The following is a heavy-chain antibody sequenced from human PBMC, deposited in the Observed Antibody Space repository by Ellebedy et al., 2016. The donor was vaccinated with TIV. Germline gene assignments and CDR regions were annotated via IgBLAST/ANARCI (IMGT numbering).Heavy chain of an antibody. CDR2: INHSGST. V-gene: IGHV4-34*01. J-gene: IGHJ2*01. Sequence: SETLSLXXAVYGGSFSGYYWSWIRQPPGKGLEWIGEINHSGSTNYNPSLKSRVTISVDTSKNQFSLKLSSVTAADTAVYYCARLRDYVIVRDWYFDLWGRGTLVTVSS. CDR1: GGSFSGYY. CDR3: ARLRDYVIVRDWYFDL. D-gene: IGHD3-16*02.